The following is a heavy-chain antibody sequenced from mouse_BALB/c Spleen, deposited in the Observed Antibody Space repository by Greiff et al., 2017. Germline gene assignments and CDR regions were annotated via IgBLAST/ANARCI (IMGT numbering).Heavy chain of an antibody. V-gene: IGHV1-80*01. J-gene: IGHJ4*01. CDR2: IYPGDGDT. Sequence: QVQLQQSGAELVRPGSSVKISCKASGYAFSSYWMNWVKQRPGQGLEWIGQIYPGDGDTNYNGKFKGKATLTADKSSSTAYMQLSSLTSDDSAVYFCARRGGNSDAMDYWGQGTSVTVSS. D-gene: IGHD1-1*02. CDR1: GYAFSSYW. CDR3: ARRGGNSDAMDY.